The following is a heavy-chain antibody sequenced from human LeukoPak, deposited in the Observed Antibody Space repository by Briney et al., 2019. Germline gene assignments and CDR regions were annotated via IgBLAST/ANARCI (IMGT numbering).Heavy chain of an antibody. CDR1: RFTSSSYE. V-gene: IGHV3-48*03. D-gene: IGHD2-8*01. Sequence: GGSLRLSCAASRFTSSSYEMNWVRQAPGKGLEWVSYISGSGIKHYADSVKGRFTISRDNAKNSLYLQMNSLRVEDTAVYYCAREDTGVAFDIWGQGTTVTV. J-gene: IGHJ3*02. CDR3: AREDTGVAFDI. CDR2: ISGSGIK.